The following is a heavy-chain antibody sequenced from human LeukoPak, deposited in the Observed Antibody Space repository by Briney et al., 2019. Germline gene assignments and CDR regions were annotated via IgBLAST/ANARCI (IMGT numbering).Heavy chain of an antibody. Sequence: GRSLRLSCAASGLTFSSNGMHWVRQAPGKGLEWVSFISYDGSKQYYADPVKGRFTISRDNSKNTLYLQVNSLRPEDTAVYYCAKDLDSGSYYLDYWGQGTLVTVSS. CDR1: GLTFSSNG. CDR2: ISYDGSKQ. V-gene: IGHV3-30*18. CDR3: AKDLDSGSYYLDY. D-gene: IGHD1-26*01. J-gene: IGHJ4*02.